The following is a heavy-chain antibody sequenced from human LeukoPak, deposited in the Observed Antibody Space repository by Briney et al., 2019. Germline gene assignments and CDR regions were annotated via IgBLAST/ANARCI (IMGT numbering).Heavy chain of an antibody. D-gene: IGHD3-22*01. J-gene: IGHJ1*01. CDR3: ARRRYYDSTGYLD. Sequence: KPSETLSLTCTVSGAFISSSSYYWGWIRQAPGKGLEWTGEIYYSGRDYNNPSLKSRVTLSIDTSKNQFSLDLTSVTAADTAVYYCARRRYYDSTGYLDWGQGTLVAVSS. CDR1: GAFISSSSYY. CDR2: IYYSGRD. V-gene: IGHV4-39*01.